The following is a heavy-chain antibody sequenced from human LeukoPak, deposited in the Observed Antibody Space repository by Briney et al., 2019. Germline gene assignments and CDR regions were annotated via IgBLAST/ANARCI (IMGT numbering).Heavy chain of an antibody. J-gene: IGHJ4*02. Sequence: SETLSLTCTVSGGSFSIYYWSWIRQPAGKGLEWIGRIYTSGSTNYIPSLKSRVTMSVDTSKNQFSLNLSSVTAAHTAVYYCARRYYDISGYSDYFDYWGQGTLVTVSS. CDR2: IYTSGST. CDR3: ARRYYDISGYSDYFDY. V-gene: IGHV4-4*07. CDR1: GGSFSIYY. D-gene: IGHD3-22*01.